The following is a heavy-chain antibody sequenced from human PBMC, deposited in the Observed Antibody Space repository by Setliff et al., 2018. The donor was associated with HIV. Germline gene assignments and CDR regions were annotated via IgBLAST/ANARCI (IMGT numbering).Heavy chain of an antibody. CDR2: IRYDGSNK. CDR3: TTDPMSQYYYGSGSYYLLSFDY. V-gene: IGHV3-30*02. D-gene: IGHD3-10*01. J-gene: IGHJ4*02. Sequence: GGSLRLSCAASGFTLSDHYMDWVRQAPGKGPEWVAFIRYDGSNKYYADSVKGRFTISRDNSKNTLYLQMNSLKTEDTAVYYCTTDPMSQYYYGSGSYYLLSFDYWGQGTLVTVSS. CDR1: GFTLSDHY.